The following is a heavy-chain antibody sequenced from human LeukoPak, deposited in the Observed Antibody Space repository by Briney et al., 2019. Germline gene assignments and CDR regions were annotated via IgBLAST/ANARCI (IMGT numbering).Heavy chain of an antibody. J-gene: IGHJ4*02. CDR1: GGSFSGYY. Sequence: SETLSLTCAVYGGSFSGYYWSWIRQTPGKGLEWIGSIYYSGSTYYNPSLKSRVTISLDTSKNQFSLKLSSVTAADTAMYYCARVKRKYQLLKPLHETPSHYFDYWGQGTLVTVSS. D-gene: IGHD2-2*01. CDR3: ARVKRKYQLLKPLHETPSHYFDY. CDR2: IYYSGST. V-gene: IGHV4-34*01.